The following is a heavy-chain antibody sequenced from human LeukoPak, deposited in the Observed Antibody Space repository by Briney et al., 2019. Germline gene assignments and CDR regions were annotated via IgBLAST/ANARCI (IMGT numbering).Heavy chain of an antibody. V-gene: IGHV1-2*04. CDR2: INPNSGGT. J-gene: IGHJ6*02. CDR3: ARDSVYCSGGSCYGMDV. Sequence: ASVKVSCKASGYTFTGHYMHWVRQAPGQGLEWMGWINPNSGGTNYAQKFQGWVTMTRDTSISTAYMELSRLRSDDTAVYYCARDSVYCSGGSCYGMDVWGQGTTVTVSS. D-gene: IGHD2-15*01. CDR1: GYTFTGHY.